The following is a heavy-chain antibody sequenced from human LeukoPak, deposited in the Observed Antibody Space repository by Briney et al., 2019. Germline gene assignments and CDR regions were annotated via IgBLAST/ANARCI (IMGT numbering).Heavy chain of an antibody. D-gene: IGHD4-17*01. CDR3: ARDNFGDYAYYFDY. V-gene: IGHV3-74*01. Sequence: GGSLRLSCAASGFSFSNYWMHWVRHAPGRGLVWVSFINRDGSTTSNADSGKGRFTVSRDNAKNTLYLQMDSLRAEDTAVYYCARDNFGDYAYYFDYWGQGTLVTVSS. CDR1: GFSFSNYW. J-gene: IGHJ4*02. CDR2: INRDGSTT.